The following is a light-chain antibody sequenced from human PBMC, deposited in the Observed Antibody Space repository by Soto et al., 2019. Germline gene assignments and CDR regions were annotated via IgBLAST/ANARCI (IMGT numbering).Light chain of an antibody. CDR3: QQYHNWWT. J-gene: IGKJ1*01. Sequence: DIVLTQSPGTLSLSPGERATLYCRASQSVSSNHLAWYQQKPGQAPRLLIYGGSSRATGIPVRFSGSGSGTEFTLTISSLQSEDFAVYYCQQYHNWWTFGQGTKVDI. V-gene: IGKV3D-15*01. CDR2: GGS. CDR1: QSVSSN.